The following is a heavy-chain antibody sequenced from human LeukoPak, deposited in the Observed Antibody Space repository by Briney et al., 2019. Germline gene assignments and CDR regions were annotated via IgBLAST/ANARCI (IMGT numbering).Heavy chain of an antibody. CDR3: AREMEGMVGPPCLGY. Sequence: GGSLRLSCAVSGFTVSSNYMSWVHQAPGKGLEWVSVIYSGGSTYYADSVKGRFTISRDNSKNTLYLQMNSLRAEDTAVYYCAREMEGMVGPPCLGYWGQGTLVTVSS. CDR1: GFTVSSNY. D-gene: IGHD2-15*01. J-gene: IGHJ4*02. CDR2: IYSGGST. V-gene: IGHV3-53*01.